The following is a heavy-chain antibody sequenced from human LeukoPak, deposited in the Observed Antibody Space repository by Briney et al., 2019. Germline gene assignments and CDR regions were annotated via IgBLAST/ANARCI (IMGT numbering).Heavy chain of an antibody. V-gene: IGHV3-9*01. D-gene: IGHD3-10*01. Sequence: GGSPRLSCAASGFTFDDYAMHWVRQAPGKGLEWVSGISWNSGSIGYADSVKGRFTISRDNAKNSLYLQMNSLRAEDTALYYCAKDIDYGSGSYWFDPWGQGTLVTVSS. CDR3: AKDIDYGSGSYWFDP. J-gene: IGHJ5*02. CDR2: ISWNSGSI. CDR1: GFTFDDYA.